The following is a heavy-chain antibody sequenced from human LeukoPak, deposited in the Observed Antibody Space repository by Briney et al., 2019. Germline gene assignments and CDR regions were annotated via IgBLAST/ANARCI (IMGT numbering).Heavy chain of an antibody. CDR2: IYYSGST. Sequence: SETLSLTCTVFGGSISSYYWSWIRQPPGKGLEWIGYIYYSGSTNYNPSLKSRVTISVDTSKNQFSLKLSSVTAADTAVCYCARHAPPGSGYLDYWAREPWSPSPQ. V-gene: IGHV4-59*08. J-gene: IGHJ4*02. CDR3: ARHAPPGSGYLDY. D-gene: IGHD2-15*01. CDR1: GGSISSYY.